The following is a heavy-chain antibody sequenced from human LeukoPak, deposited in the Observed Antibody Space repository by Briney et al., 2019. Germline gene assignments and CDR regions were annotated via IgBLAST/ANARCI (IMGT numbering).Heavy chain of an antibody. V-gene: IGHV3-11*06. CDR2: ISSSSSYT. Sequence: PGRSLRLSCAASGFTFSDYYMSWNRQAPGKGLEWVSYISSSSSYTNYADSVKGRFTISRDNAKNSLYLQMNSLRAEDTAVYYCARYGGGYYYIIDYWGQGTLVTVSS. D-gene: IGHD3-22*01. CDR3: ARYGGGYYYIIDY. CDR1: GFTFSDYY. J-gene: IGHJ4*02.